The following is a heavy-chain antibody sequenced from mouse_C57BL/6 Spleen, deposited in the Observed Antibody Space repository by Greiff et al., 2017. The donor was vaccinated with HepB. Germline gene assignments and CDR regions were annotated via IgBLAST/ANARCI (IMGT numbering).Heavy chain of an antibody. D-gene: IGHD2-5*01. CDR2: IDPSDSET. CDR3: ARGRSNLYAMDY. J-gene: IGHJ4*01. V-gene: IGHV1-52*01. CDR1: GYTFTSYW. Sequence: QVQLQQPGAELVRPGSSVKLSCKASGYTFTSYWMHWVKQRPIQGLEWIGNIDPSDSETHYNQKFKDKATLTVDKSSSTAYMQLSSLTSEDSAVYYCARGRSNLYAMDYWGQGTSVTVSS.